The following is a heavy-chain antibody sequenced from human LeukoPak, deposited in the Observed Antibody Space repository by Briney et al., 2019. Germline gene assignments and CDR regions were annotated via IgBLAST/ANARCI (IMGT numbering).Heavy chain of an antibody. CDR1: GDSISNYY. Sequence: KPSETLSLTCTVSGDSISNYYWSWIRQPAGKGLEWIGRIYTSGSTDYNPSLKSRVTMSVDTSKNQFSLKVSSVTAADTAVYYCARGPPPDFDYWGLGTLVTVSS. CDR2: IYTSGST. J-gene: IGHJ4*02. V-gene: IGHV4-4*07. CDR3: ARGPPPDFDY.